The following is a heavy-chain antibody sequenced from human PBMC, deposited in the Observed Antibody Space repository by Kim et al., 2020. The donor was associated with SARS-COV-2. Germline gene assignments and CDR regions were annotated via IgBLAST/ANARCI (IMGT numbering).Heavy chain of an antibody. J-gene: IGHJ3*02. CDR1: GFTFSGSA. V-gene: IGHV3-73*01. CDR3: TSRITMIVVVKGEDAFDI. D-gene: IGHD3-22*01. Sequence: GGSLRLSCAASGFTFSGSAMHWVRQASGKGLEWVGRIRSKANSYATAYAASVKGRFTISRDDSKNTAYLQMNSLKTEDTAVYYCTSRITMIVVVKGEDAFDIWGQGTMVTVSS. CDR2: IRSKANSYAT.